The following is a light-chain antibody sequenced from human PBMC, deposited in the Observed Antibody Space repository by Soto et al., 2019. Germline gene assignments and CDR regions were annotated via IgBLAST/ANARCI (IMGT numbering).Light chain of an antibody. CDR3: QQYGSSPIT. CDR1: QRVSSSY. J-gene: IGKJ5*01. CDR2: DAS. V-gene: IGKV3-20*01. Sequence: EIVLTQSPGTLSLSPGERATLSCRATQRVSSSYLAWYQQKPGQAPSLLIYDASSRATGIPDRFSGSWSGTDFTLTISSREPEDFAVYYCQQYGSSPITFGQGTRLEIK.